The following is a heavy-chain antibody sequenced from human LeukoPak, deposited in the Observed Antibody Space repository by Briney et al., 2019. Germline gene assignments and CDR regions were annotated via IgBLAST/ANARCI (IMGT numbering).Heavy chain of an antibody. CDR3: ARKTYYYERSGWKAFDI. D-gene: IGHD3-22*01. CDR1: GVTFSIYW. CDR2: IKQDGSEK. J-gene: IGHJ3*02. Sequence: GGSLRLSCAASGVTFSIYWMSWVRQAPGKGLEWVANIKQDGSEKYYVDSVRGRFTISRDNAKNSLYLQMNSLRVEDTAVYYCARKTYYYERSGWKAFDIWGQGTMVTVSS. V-gene: IGHV3-7*01.